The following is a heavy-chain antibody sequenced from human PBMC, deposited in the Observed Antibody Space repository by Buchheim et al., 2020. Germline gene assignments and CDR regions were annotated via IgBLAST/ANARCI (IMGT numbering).Heavy chain of an antibody. Sequence: QVQLVQSGAEVKKPGASVKVSCKASGYTFTSYYMHWVRQAPGQGLEWMGIINPSGGSTSYAQKFQGRVNMTRDTPTRTVYMELSSLRSEDTAVYYCARDPGVLWFGELLSHYFDYWGQGTL. CDR2: INPSGGST. CDR3: ARDPGVLWFGELLSHYFDY. V-gene: IGHV1-46*01. J-gene: IGHJ4*02. D-gene: IGHD3-10*01. CDR1: GYTFTSYY.